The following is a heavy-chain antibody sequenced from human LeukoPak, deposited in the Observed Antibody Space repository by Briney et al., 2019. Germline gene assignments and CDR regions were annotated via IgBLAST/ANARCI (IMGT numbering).Heavy chain of an antibody. CDR2: IYYSGST. D-gene: IGHD4-17*01. V-gene: IGHV4-39*07. Sequence: PSETLSLTCTVSGGSISSSSYYWGWIRQPPGKGLEWIGSIYYSGSTYYNPSLKSRVTISVDTSKNQFSLKLSSVTAADTAVYYCARDGATVIRGAFDTWGQGTMVTVSS. CDR1: GGSISSSSYY. J-gene: IGHJ3*02. CDR3: ARDGATVIRGAFDT.